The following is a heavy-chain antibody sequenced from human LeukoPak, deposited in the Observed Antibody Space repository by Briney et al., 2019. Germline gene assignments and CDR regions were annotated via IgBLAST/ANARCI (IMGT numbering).Heavy chain of an antibody. J-gene: IGHJ6*02. CDR2: ISSGDTT. D-gene: IGHD1-1*01. CDR1: GFPLIRNY. CDR3: ARGPRLERHGMDV. V-gene: IGHV3-66*01. Sequence: GSLRLSCAASGFPLIRNYMSWVRQAPGKGLEWVSVISSGDTTYYADSVKGRFTISSDSSKNTLYLQMNSLRAEDTAVYFCARGPRLERHGMDVWGQGTTVTVSS.